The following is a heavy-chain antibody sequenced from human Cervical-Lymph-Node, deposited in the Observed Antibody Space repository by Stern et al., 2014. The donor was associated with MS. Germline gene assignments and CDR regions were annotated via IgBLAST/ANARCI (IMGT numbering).Heavy chain of an antibody. CDR3: AHGSTSCYWADS. CDR1: GFSLSSHGMC. V-gene: IGHV2-70*12. D-gene: IGHD2-2*01. J-gene: IGHJ4*02. CDR2: IDWDDEK. Sequence: QITLQESGPALVKPTQTLTLTCTFSGFSLSSHGMCVSWIRQSPGKALEWLARIDWDDEKYYSTSLKTRLTISKDTSRNHVVLTVGNMDPVDSATYYCAHGSTSCYWADSWGQGTLVTVSS.